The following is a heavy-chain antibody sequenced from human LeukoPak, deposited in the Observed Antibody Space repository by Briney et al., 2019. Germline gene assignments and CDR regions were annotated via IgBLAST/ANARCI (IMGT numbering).Heavy chain of an antibody. V-gene: IGHV4-59*01. Sequence: SETLSLTCTVSGGSISSYYWSWIRQPPGKGLEWIGYIYYRGSTSYNPSLKSRVTISVDTSKNQFALKLSFVTAADTAMYFCARVPYYYESSGAFDVWGLGTMVTVSS. CDR1: GGSISSYY. CDR2: IYYRGST. CDR3: ARVPYYYESSGAFDV. D-gene: IGHD3-22*01. J-gene: IGHJ3*01.